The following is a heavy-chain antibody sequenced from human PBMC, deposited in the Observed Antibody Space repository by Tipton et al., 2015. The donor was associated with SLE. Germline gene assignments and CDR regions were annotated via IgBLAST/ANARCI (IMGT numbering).Heavy chain of an antibody. CDR1: AGFIRSHF. CDR3: ARGQHQLGRFDP. CDR2: IYTNGAT. V-gene: IGHV4-4*07. J-gene: IGHJ5*02. D-gene: IGHD1-1*01. Sequence: TLSLTCTVSAGFIRSHFWSWLLQPAGKGLEWIGRIYTNGATNFNPSLKSRVTMSVDTSKNQFSLRLRSVTAADTAVYYCARGQHQLGRFDPWGQGTLVTVSS.